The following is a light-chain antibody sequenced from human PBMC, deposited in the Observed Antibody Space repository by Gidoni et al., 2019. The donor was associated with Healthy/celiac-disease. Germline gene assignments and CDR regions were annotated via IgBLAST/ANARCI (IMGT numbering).Light chain of an antibody. V-gene: IGKV1-13*02. J-gene: IGKJ2*01. CDR1: QGINSA. Sequence: AIQLTQSPSSLSASVGDRVTITCRASQGINSALAWYQQKPGKAPKLLIYDASSLESGVPSRFSGSGSGTDFTLTISSLQPEDFATYYCQQFNSYPQTFXQXTKLEIK. CDR2: DAS. CDR3: QQFNSYPQT.